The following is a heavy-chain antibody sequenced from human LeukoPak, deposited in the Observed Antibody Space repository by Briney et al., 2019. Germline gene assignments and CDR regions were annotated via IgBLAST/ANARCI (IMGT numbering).Heavy chain of an antibody. CDR1: GFTFSSYS. CDR2: ISSSSSYI. V-gene: IGHV3-21*04. Sequence: GGSLRLSCAASGFTFSSYSMNWVRQAPGKGLEWVSSISSSSSYIYYADSVKGRFTISRDNAKNSLYLQMNSLRAEDAAVYYCARLVIEGVRAFDIWGQGTMVTVSS. J-gene: IGHJ3*02. D-gene: IGHD3-9*01. CDR3: ARLVIEGVRAFDI.